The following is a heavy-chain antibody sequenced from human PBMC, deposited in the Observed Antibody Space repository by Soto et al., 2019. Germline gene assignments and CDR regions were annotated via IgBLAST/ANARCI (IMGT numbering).Heavy chain of an antibody. Sequence: EVQLVESGGGLNQPGGSLRLSCAASGFSVSSAYMSWVRQAPGKGLEWLSVIYSGGGTYYADSVKGRFSTSRDSSKNTVYLQMDDLRDEDTAIYYCARDKGYGDQRTLGYWGQGPLVTVSS. J-gene: IGHJ4*02. D-gene: IGHD4-17*01. CDR3: ARDKGYGDQRTLGY. CDR1: GFSVSSAY. CDR2: IYSGGGT. V-gene: IGHV3-53*01.